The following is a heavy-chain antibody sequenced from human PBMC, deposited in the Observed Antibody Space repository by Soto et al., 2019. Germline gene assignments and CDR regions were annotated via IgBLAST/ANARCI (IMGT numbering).Heavy chain of an antibody. D-gene: IGHD1-7*01. CDR1: GYNFAAFW. Sequence: PGESLKISCKASGYNFAAFWIHWVRQVPGKGLEWLGKIDPSDSYTNYSPSFEGHVTLSTDNSITTAYLEWSSLRASDSARYYYSRVHKNYFDSWAQGTLVTVSS. CDR3: SRVHKNYFDS. V-gene: IGHV5-10-1*01. CDR2: IDPSDSYT. J-gene: IGHJ5*01.